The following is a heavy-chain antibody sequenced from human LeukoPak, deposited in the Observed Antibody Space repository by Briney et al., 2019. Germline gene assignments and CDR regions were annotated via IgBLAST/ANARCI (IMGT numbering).Heavy chain of an antibody. CDR2: INQDGSKK. J-gene: IGHJ6*03. D-gene: IGHD6-19*01. CDR1: GFTFSNYW. Sequence: GGSLRLSCAASGFTFSNYWMHWVRQAPGKGLEWVANINQDGSKKYYVDSIKGRFTISRDNAKNSLYLQMISLRAEDTALYYCARVFSGWYGNYMDVWGKGTTVTVSS. CDR3: ARVFSGWYGNYMDV. V-gene: IGHV3-7*01.